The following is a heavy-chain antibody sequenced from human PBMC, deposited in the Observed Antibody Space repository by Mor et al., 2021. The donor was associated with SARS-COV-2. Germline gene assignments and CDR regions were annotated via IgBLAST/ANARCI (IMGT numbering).Heavy chain of an antibody. CDR2: INSDGSST. J-gene: IGHJ5*02. Sequence: GKGLVWVSRINSDGSSTSYADSVKGRFTISRDNAKNTLYLQMNSLRAEDTAVYYCARDLRAAASNWFDPWGQGTLVTV. V-gene: IGHV3-74*01. D-gene: IGHD6-13*01. CDR3: ARDLRAAASNWFDP.